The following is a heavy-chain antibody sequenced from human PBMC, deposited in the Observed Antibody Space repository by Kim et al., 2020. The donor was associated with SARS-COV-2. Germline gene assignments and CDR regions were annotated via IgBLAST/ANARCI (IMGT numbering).Heavy chain of an antibody. D-gene: IGHD1-26*01. J-gene: IGHJ4*02. Sequence: YYADAVKGRFTHSRDSSKNALYLQMNGLSAEDTAVYYCAKALSGGSPFDYGGQGTLVTVSS. V-gene: IGHV3-23*01. CDR3: AKALSGGSPFDY.